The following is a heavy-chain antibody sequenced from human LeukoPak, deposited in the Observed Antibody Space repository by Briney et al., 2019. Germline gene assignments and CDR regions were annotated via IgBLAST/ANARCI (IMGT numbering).Heavy chain of an antibody. CDR2: IDPYTGNT. D-gene: IGHD4-11*01. Sequence: ASVKVSCKASGYTFVGYYLRWVRQAPGQGLEWMAWIDPYTGNTRYAQKFQGRITVTRDTPISTTYMELSWLTSDDTALYYCAREYSASEHWGQGTLVTVSS. V-gene: IGHV1-2*02. J-gene: IGHJ1*01. CDR3: AREYSASEH. CDR1: GYTFVGYY.